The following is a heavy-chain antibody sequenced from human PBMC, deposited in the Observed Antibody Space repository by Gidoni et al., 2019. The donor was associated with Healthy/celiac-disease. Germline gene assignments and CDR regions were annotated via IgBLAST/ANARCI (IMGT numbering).Heavy chain of an antibody. V-gene: IGHV3-13*01. CDR1: GFTFSSYD. CDR2: IGTAGAT. Sequence: EVQLVESGGGLVQPGGSLRLSCAASGFTFSSYDMHWVRQATGKGLEWVSAIGTAGATYYPGSVKGRFTISRENAKNSLYLQMNSLRAEDTAVYYCARGPGGADTGFDYWGQGTLVTVSS. D-gene: IGHD3-10*01. J-gene: IGHJ4*02. CDR3: ARGPGGADTGFDY.